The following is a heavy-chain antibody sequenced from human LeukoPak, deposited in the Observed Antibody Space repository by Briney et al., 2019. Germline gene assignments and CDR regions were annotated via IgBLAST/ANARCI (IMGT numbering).Heavy chain of an antibody. CDR1: GGSIRSSSYY. J-gene: IGHJ4*02. V-gene: IGHV4-39*07. CDR2: IYYSGST. D-gene: IGHD6-13*01. Sequence: PSGTLSLTCTVSGGSIRSSSYYWGWIRQPPGKGLEWIGSIYYSGSTYYNPSLKSRVTISVDTSKNQFSLKLSSVTAADTAVYYCASFIHSSSWFDYWGQGTLVAVSS. CDR3: ASFIHSSSWFDY.